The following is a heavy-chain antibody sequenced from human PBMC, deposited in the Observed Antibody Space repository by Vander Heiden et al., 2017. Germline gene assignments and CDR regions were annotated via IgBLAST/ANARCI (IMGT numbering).Heavy chain of an antibody. D-gene: IGHD1-26*01. Sequence: QVQLVASGGGLVQLGWSLGPSFVAAGFTSRSLGLLWVRQAPGKGLEWVAVISYDGSNKYYADSVKGRFTISRDNSKNTLYLQMNSLRAEDTAVYYCAKDLGLQWELRGNYFDYWGQGTLVTVSS. CDR2: ISYDGSNK. V-gene: IGHV3-30*18. J-gene: IGHJ4*02. CDR1: GFTSRSLG. CDR3: AKDLGLQWELRGNYFDY.